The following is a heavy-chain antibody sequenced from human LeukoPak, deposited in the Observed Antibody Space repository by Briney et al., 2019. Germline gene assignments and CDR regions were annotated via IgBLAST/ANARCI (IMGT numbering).Heavy chain of an antibody. Sequence: ASVKVSCKASGYTFTSYEINWVRQATGQGLEWMGWMNPKSGNTAYAQKFQGRVTMTRDTSISTAYMEPSSPRSEDTAVYYCAKAGIVATMNADWFDPWGQGTLVIVSS. D-gene: IGHD5-12*01. CDR3: AKAGIVATMNADWFDP. CDR2: MNPKSGNT. J-gene: IGHJ5*02. V-gene: IGHV1-8*01. CDR1: GYTFTSYE.